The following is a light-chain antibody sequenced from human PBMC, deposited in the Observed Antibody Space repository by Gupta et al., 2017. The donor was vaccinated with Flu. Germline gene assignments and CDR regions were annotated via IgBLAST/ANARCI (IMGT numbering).Light chain of an antibody. CDR1: RSNFGDCNY. CDR2: DNS. Sequence: ITISWTATRSNFGDCNYVYWYQQQPGKAPKLMIYDNSNRPSGVPDRFSGSKSGTTASLTIAGLQAEEEADYYCRSYKSSRTGLVFGGGTKLTVL. V-gene: IGLV2-14*04. J-gene: IGLJ2*01. CDR3: RSYKSSRTGLV.